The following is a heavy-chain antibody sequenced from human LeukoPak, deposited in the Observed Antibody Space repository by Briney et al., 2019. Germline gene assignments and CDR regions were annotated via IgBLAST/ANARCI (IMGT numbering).Heavy chain of an antibody. CDR3: ARSLGNYYDSSGYLYFQH. CDR1: GYTFTSYA. V-gene: IGHV1-3*01. D-gene: IGHD3-22*01. Sequence: ASVKVSCKASGYTFTSYAMHWVRQAPGQRLEWMGWINAGNGNTKYSQKFQGRVTITRDTSASTAYMELSSLRSEDTAVYYCARSLGNYYDSSGYLYFQHWGQGTLVTVSS. J-gene: IGHJ1*01. CDR2: INAGNGNT.